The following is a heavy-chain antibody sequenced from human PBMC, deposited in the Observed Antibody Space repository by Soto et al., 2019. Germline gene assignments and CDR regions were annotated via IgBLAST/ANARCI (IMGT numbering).Heavy chain of an antibody. Sequence: SETLSLTCAVYGGSFSGYYWSWIRQPPGKGLEWIGEINHSGSTNYNPSLKSRVTISVDTSRNQFSLKLSSVTAADTAVYYCARGREEDIVAMSEPYVADYWGQGTLVTVSS. D-gene: IGHD5-12*01. CDR2: INHSGST. V-gene: IGHV4-34*01. CDR3: ARGREEDIVAMSEPYVADY. CDR1: GGSFSGYY. J-gene: IGHJ4*02.